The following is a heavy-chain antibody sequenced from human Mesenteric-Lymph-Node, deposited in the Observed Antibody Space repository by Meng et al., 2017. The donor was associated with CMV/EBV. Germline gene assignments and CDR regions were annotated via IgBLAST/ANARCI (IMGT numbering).Heavy chain of an antibody. CDR2: IYSGGST. CDR3: ARDASYDYSSTSCID. V-gene: IGHV3-66*02. CDR1: GFSLSDYY. D-gene: IGHD2-2*01. Sequence: GGSLRLSCAASGFSLSDYYMSWVRQAPGKGLEWVSVIYSGGSTYYADSVKGRFTISRDNSKNTLYLQMNSLRAEDTAVYYCARDASYDYSSTSCIDWGQGTLVTVSS. J-gene: IGHJ4*02.